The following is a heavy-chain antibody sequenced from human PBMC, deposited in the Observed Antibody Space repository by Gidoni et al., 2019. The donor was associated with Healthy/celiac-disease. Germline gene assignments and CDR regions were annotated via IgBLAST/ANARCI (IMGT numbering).Heavy chain of an antibody. CDR1: GYSFTSYW. J-gene: IGHJ2*01. CDR2: IYPGDSDT. V-gene: IGHV5-51*01. D-gene: IGHD2-21*02. Sequence: EVQLVQSGAEVKKPGESLKISCKGSGYSFTSYWIGWVRQMPGKGLEWMGLIYPGDSDTRYSPSFQGQFTISADKSISTAYLQWSSLKASDTAMYYCARQSYCGGDCYSGYFDLWGRGTLVTVSS. CDR3: ARQSYCGGDCYSGYFDL.